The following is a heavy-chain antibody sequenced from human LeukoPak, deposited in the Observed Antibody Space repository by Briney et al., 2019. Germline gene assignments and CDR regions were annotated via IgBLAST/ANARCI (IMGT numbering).Heavy chain of an antibody. D-gene: IGHD3-10*01. CDR3: ARSTITMVRGVIKTTTTWYSYYYMDV. CDR1: RFTFSSFS. Sequence: GGSLRFSCVASRFTFSSFSVSWVRQAPGKGLERVADIKQDGSENYYVDSVKGRFTISRDNAKNSLYLQMNSLRAEDTAVYYCARSTITMVRGVIKTTTTWYSYYYMDVWGKGTTVTVSS. CDR2: IKQDGSEN. J-gene: IGHJ6*03. V-gene: IGHV3-7*01.